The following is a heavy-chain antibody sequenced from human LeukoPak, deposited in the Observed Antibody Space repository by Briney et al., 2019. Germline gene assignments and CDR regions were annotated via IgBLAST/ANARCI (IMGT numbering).Heavy chain of an antibody. D-gene: IGHD2-21*02. CDR1: GYTFTSHG. CDR3: ARAHMMTSDDY. V-gene: IGHV1-18*01. CDR2: ISAYNGNT. J-gene: IGHJ4*02. Sequence: ASVKVSCKASGYTFTSHGISWVRQAPGQGLEWMGWISAYNGNTNYAQKLQGRVTMTTDASTSTAYMELRSLRSDDTAVYYCARAHMMTSDDYWGQGTLVTVSS.